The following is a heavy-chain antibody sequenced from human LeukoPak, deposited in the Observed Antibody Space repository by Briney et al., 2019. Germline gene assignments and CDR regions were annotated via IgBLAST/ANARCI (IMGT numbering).Heavy chain of an antibody. CDR2: IYTSGSN. D-gene: IGHD5-24*01. CDR3: ASGYGSKDY. V-gene: IGHV4-61*02. J-gene: IGHJ4*02. Sequence: SQTLSLTCTVAGGSISSGSYYWSWIRQPAGKGLEWIWRIYTSGSNNYNASLKSRVTISVDTSKNQSSLKLSSVTAADTAVYYCASGYGSKDYWGQGTLVTVSS. CDR1: GGSISSGSYY.